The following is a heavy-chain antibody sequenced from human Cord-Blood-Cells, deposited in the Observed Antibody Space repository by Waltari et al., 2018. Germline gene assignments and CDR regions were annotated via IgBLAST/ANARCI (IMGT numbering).Heavy chain of an antibody. D-gene: IGHD2-2*01. Sequence: QVQLVQSGAEVKKPGASVKVSCKVSGYTLTDLSMHWVRQAPGKGLEWMGGFDPEDGETIYAQKFQGRVTMTEDTSTDTAYMELSSLRSEDTAVYYCATSRYCSSTSCYAFDIWGQGTMVTVSS. J-gene: IGHJ3*02. V-gene: IGHV1-24*01. CDR1: GYTLTDLS. CDR3: ATSRYCSSTSCYAFDI. CDR2: FDPEDGET.